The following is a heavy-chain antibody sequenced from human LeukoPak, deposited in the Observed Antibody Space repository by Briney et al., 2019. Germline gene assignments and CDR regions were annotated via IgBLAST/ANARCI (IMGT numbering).Heavy chain of an antibody. CDR1: GFTFSNTW. Sequence: GGSLRLSCAASGFTFSNTWMSWVRQAPGKGLEWVSSITRSSSYIYYADSVKGRFTIARDNAKNSLYLQMNSLRADDAAVYYCARHVVAVGFDYWGRGTLVTVSS. CDR2: ITRSSSYI. CDR3: ARHVVAVGFDY. V-gene: IGHV3-21*01. D-gene: IGHD3-22*01. J-gene: IGHJ4*02.